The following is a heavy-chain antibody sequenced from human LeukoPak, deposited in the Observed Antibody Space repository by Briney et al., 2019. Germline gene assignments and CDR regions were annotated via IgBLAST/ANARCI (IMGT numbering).Heavy chain of an antibody. CDR2: IKYDGSEK. Sequence: GGSLRLSCVASTFTFSNYWMSWVRQAPGKGLEWVANIKYDGSEKYYVDSVKGRFTLSRDNAKNSLCLQMNSLGVEDTAVYYCARDDGGESNWGSIDYWGQGTLVTVSS. J-gene: IGHJ4*02. D-gene: IGHD3-16*01. CDR3: ARDDGGESNWGSIDY. CDR1: TFTFSNYW. V-gene: IGHV3-7*05.